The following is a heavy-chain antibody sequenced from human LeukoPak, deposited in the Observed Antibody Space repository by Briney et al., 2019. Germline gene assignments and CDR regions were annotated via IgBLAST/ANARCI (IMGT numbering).Heavy chain of an antibody. D-gene: IGHD6-13*01. Sequence: GGSLRLSCAASGFAFSSYSMNWVRQAPGKGLEWASSISSSSYIYYADSVKGRFTISRDNAKNSLYLQMNSLRAEDTAVYYCARDRVAAAGTYDYWGQGTLVTVSS. J-gene: IGHJ4*02. CDR1: GFAFSSYS. V-gene: IGHV3-21*01. CDR3: ARDRVAAAGTYDY. CDR2: ISSSSYI.